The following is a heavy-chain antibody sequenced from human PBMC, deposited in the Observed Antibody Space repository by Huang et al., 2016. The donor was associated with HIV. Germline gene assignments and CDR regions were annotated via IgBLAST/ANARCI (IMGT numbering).Heavy chain of an antibody. D-gene: IGHD6-13*01. CDR2: ISETGSVI. Sequence: EEQLVESGGGLVQPGGSLRLSCAASGFSFSSCNMDWVRQAPGKGLGCLSYISETGSVITYADSVKGRFTVARDNAKNSLYLQMDSLRAEDTAVYYCARGYSSSWLYNWGQGTLVTVSS. CDR3: ARGYSSSWLYN. J-gene: IGHJ4*02. CDR1: GFSFSSCN. V-gene: IGHV3-48*01.